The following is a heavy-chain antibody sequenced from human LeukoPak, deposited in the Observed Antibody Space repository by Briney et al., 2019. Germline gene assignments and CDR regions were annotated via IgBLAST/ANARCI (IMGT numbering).Heavy chain of an antibody. CDR1: GYTFTSYG. V-gene: IGHV1-18*01. CDR2: ISAYNGNT. J-gene: IGHJ6*02. Sequence: ASVKVSCKASGYTFTSYGISWVRQAPGQGLEWMGWISAYNGNTNYAQKLQGRVTMTTDTSTSTAYMELRSLRSDDTAVYYCARLGYCSGGSCLDGFYYYYYGMDVWGQGTTVTVSS. D-gene: IGHD2-15*01. CDR3: ARLGYCSGGSCLDGFYYYYYGMDV.